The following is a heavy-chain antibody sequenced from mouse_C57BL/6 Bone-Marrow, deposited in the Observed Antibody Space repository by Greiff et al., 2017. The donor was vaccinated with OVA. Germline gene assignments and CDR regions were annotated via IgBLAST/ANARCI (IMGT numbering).Heavy chain of an antibody. CDR2: IHPNSGST. D-gene: IGHD3-2*02. V-gene: IGHV1-64*01. Sequence: QVQLQQPGAELVKPGASVKLSCKASGYTFTSYWMHWVKQRPGQGLEWIGMIHPNSGSTNYNEKFKSKATLTVDKSSSTAYMQLSSLTSEDSAVYYCAREGGDSSGVFAYWGQGTLVTVSA. CDR1: GYTFTSYW. CDR3: AREGGDSSGVFAY. J-gene: IGHJ3*01.